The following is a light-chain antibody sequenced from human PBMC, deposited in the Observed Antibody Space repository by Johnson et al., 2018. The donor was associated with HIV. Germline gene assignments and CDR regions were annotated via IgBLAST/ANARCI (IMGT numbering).Light chain of an antibody. V-gene: IGLV1-51*01. Sequence: SVLTQPPSVSAAPGQKVTVSCSGSSSNIGNNFVSWYQQVPGTAPKLLIYDTDKRPSGIPDRFSGSKSGTSATRGISGLQTGDEADYYCGTWDNSLSAGVFGSGTKVTVL. CDR2: DTD. CDR3: GTWDNSLSAGV. J-gene: IGLJ1*01. CDR1: SSNIGNNF.